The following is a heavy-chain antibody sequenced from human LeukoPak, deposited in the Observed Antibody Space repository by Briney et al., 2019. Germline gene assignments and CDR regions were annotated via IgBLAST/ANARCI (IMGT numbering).Heavy chain of an antibody. CDR2: ISGSGGNT. D-gene: IGHD2-8*01. J-gene: IGHJ4*02. CDR3: ARDVEGPLTFPCTNWVCPDFDY. CDR1: GFNFNNYP. Sequence: QAGGSLRLSCAASGFNFNNYPMSWVRQAPGKGLEWVSAISGSGGNTYYADSVKGRFTISRDNSRSTVYLQMNSLRAEDTAVYYCARDVEGPLTFPCTNWVCPDFDYWGQGTLVTVSS. V-gene: IGHV3-23*01.